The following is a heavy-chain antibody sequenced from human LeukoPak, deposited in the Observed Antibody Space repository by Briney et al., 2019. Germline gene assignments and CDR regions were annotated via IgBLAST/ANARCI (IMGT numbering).Heavy chain of an antibody. CDR2: IIPILGTA. J-gene: IGHJ4*02. D-gene: IGHD6-19*01. Sequence: SVKVSCKASGGTFSSYAISWVRQAPGQGLEWMGGIIPILGTANYAQKFQGRVTITADESTSTAYMELSSLRSDDTAVYYCARDHFGQWLEEGIGYWGQGTLVTVSS. CDR1: GGTFSSYA. V-gene: IGHV1-69*01. CDR3: ARDHFGQWLEEGIGY.